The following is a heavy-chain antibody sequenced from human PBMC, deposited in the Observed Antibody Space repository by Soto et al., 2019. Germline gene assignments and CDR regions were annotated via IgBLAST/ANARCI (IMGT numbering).Heavy chain of an antibody. CDR2: ISYDGSNK. J-gene: IGHJ6*02. Sequence: TGGSLRLSCAASGFTFSSYAMHWVRQAPGKGLEWVAVISYDGSNKYYADSVKGRFTISRDNSKNTLYLQMNSLRAEDTAVYYCARDGWRIAARPGYYYYGMDVWGQGTTVTVSS. V-gene: IGHV3-30-3*01. D-gene: IGHD6-6*01. CDR1: GFTFSSYA. CDR3: ARDGWRIAARPGYYYYGMDV.